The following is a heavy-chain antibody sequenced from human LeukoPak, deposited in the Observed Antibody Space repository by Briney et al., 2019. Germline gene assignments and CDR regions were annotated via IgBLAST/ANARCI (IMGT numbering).Heavy chain of an antibody. CDR2: ISTIGHTI. V-gene: IGHV3-48*03. D-gene: IGHD3-22*01. J-gene: IGHJ3*02. Sequence: PGRSLSPACAPAAFSLASYEIDWVRHPPGKGLDWVSYISTIGHTIYNRDSVKGRFTISRDNAKNSLYLQMNSLRAEDTAVYYCARETALQHSYDSNSYLGPMDAFYIWGQGTMVTVSS. CDR1: AFSLASYE. CDR3: ARETALQHSYDSNSYLGPMDAFYI.